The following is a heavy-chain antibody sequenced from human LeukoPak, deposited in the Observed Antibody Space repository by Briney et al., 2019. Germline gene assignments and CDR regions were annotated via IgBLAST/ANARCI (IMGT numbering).Heavy chain of an antibody. CDR2: ISGSSSFT. CDR3: AKGRRDGYNYDY. CDR1: GFTFSDYF. D-gene: IGHD5-24*01. V-gene: IGHV3-11*05. Sequence: GGSLRLSCAASGFTFSDYFMSWIRQAPGKGLEWVSYISGSSSFTNYADSVKGRFTISRDNGKKLLYLQMNSLRAEDTAVYYCAKGRRDGYNYDYWGQGTPVTVSS. J-gene: IGHJ4*02.